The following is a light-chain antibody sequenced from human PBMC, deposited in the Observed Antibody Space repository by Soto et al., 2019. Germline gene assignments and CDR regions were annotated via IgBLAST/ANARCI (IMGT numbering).Light chain of an antibody. V-gene: IGKV1-39*01. CDR1: QSISSY. CDR3: QQSYSTLT. Sequence: DIQMTQSPSSLSASVGDRVTITCRASQSISSYLNWYQQKPGKAPKLLIYAASSLQSGVPSRFSGSGSATDFTLTISSLQPEDFATYYCQQSYSTLTFGGGTKVEI. J-gene: IGKJ4*01. CDR2: AAS.